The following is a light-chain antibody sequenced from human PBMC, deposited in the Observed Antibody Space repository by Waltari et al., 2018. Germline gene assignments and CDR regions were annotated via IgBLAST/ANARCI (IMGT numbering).Light chain of an antibody. CDR1: SRDVGHYYY. V-gene: IGLV2-14*03. CDR2: DVS. CDR3: GSHTSSSPLI. J-gene: IGLJ2*01. Sequence: SALTQPASVSGSPGQSVTISCPGTSRDVGHYYYVPWYQQHPGKAPKLMIYDVSNRPSGVSNRFSGSKSGNTASLTISGLQAQDEADYYCGSHTSSSPLIFGGGTKLTVL.